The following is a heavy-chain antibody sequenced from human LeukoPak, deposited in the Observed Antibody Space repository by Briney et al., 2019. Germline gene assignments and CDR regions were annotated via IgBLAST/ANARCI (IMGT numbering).Heavy chain of an antibody. V-gene: IGHV1-2*02. CDR3: ASEAFCAGGSCNVQRVAS. CDR2: IDTNTGAT. CDR1: GYTFTSYY. D-gene: IGHD2-8*02. Sequence: GASVKVSCTSSGYTFTSYYIHWVRQAPGQGLEWMGWIDTNTGATKYAQKFQGRVTITRDTSTGTAYMELSSLISGDTALYYCASEAFCAGGSCNVQRVASWGPGTLVTVSS. J-gene: IGHJ4*02.